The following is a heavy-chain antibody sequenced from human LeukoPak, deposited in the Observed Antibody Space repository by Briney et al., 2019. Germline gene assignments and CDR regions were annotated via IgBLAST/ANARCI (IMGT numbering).Heavy chain of an antibody. CDR2: ISYDGSNK. Sequence: GGSLRLSCAASGFTFSSYAMHWVRQAPGKGLEWVAVISYDGSNKCYADSVKGRFTISRDNSKNTLYLQMNSLRAEDTAVYYCARDFWPVTTSWPIPCGYWGQGTLVTVSS. D-gene: IGHD4-11*01. J-gene: IGHJ4*02. V-gene: IGHV3-30*04. CDR1: GFTFSSYA. CDR3: ARDFWPVTTSWPIPCGY.